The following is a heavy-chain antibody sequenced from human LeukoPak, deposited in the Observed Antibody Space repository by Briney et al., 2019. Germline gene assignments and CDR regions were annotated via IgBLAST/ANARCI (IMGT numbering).Heavy chain of an antibody. CDR2: ISGSGGST. D-gene: IGHD2-15*01. CDR1: GFTFSSYA. V-gene: IGHV3-23*01. Sequence: GGSLRLSCAASGFTFSSYAMSWVRQAPGKGLEWVSAISGSGGSTYYADSVKGRFTISRDNSKNTLYLQMNSLRAEDTAVYYCANKPGRYCSGGSCYPTVSYWGQGTLVTVSS. J-gene: IGHJ4*02. CDR3: ANKPGRYCSGGSCYPTVSY.